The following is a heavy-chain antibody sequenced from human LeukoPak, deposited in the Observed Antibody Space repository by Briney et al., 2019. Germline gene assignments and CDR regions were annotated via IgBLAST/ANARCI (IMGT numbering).Heavy chain of an antibody. V-gene: IGHV1-8*03. Sequence: RASVKVSCKASGYTFTSYYMHWVRQATGQGLEWMGWMNPNSGNTGYAQKFQGRVTITRNTSISTAYMELSSLRSEDTAVYYCARGLSSFYYMDVWGKGTTVTVSS. D-gene: IGHD6-13*01. CDR1: GYTFTSYY. CDR2: MNPNSGNT. CDR3: ARGLSSFYYMDV. J-gene: IGHJ6*03.